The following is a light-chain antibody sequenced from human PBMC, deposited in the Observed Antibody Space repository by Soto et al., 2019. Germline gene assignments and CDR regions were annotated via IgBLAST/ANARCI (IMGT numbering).Light chain of an antibody. CDR3: HQYHDWPPWT. CDR1: QTSSKD. Sequence: NTQSPATLSLSPGEKATLSCRAIQTSSKDLAWYQQKPGQAPRLLIYDASTRATDIPDRFSGSGSGTEFTLTISSLKSEEFAAYYYHQYHDWPPWTFGQGTKV. CDR2: DAS. J-gene: IGKJ1*01. V-gene: IGKV3-15*01.